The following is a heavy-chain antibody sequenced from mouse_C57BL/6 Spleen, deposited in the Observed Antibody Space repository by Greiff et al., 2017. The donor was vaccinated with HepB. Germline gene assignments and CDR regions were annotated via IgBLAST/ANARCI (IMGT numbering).Heavy chain of an antibody. D-gene: IGHD2-2*01. J-gene: IGHJ4*01. CDR1: GYSITSGYY. CDR3: ARDGGLPDAMDY. V-gene: IGHV3-6*01. Sequence: VQLKESGPGLVKPSQSLSLTCSVTGYSITSGYYWNWIRQFPGNKLEWMGYISYDGSNNYNPSLKNRISITRDTSKNQFFLKLNSVTTEDTATYYCARDGGLPDAMDYWGQGTSVTVSS. CDR2: ISYDGSN.